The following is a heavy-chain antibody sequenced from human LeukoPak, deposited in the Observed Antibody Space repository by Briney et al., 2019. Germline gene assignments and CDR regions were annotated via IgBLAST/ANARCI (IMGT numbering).Heavy chain of an antibody. D-gene: IGHD1-14*01. CDR1: GGSFSGYY. CDR3: ARGPRNFDY. J-gene: IGHJ4*02. V-gene: IGHV4-34*01. CDR2: INHSGST. Sequence: SETLSLTCAVYGGSFSGYYWSWIRQPPGKGLEWIGEINHSGSTNYNPSLKSRVTTSVDTSKNQFSLKLSSVTAADTAVYYCARGPRNFDYWGQGTLVTVSS.